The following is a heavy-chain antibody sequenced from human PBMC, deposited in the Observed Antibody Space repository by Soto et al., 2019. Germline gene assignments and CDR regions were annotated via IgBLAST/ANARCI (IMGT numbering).Heavy chain of an antibody. D-gene: IGHD3-3*01. CDR2: ISYDGSNK. V-gene: IGHV3-30-3*01. CDR3: ARNYDFWSGDYATYRSGWYEEAY. J-gene: IGHJ4*02. CDR1: GFTFSSYA. Sequence: PGGSLRLSCAASGFTFSSYAMHWVRQAPGKGLEWVAVISYDGSNKYYADSVKGRFTISRDNSKNTLYLQMNSLRAEDTAVYYCARNYDFWSGDYATYRSGWYEEAYWGQGNLVTVSS.